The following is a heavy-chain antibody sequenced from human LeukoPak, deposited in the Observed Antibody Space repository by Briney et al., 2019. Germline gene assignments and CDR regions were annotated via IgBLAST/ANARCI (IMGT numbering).Heavy chain of an antibody. CDR3: ARDSGLFSSSWDRGIDY. Sequence: SETLSLTCTVSGGSISSSSYYWGWIRQPAGKGLEWIGRIYTSGSTNYNPSLKSRVTMSVDTSKNQFSLKLSSVTAADTAVYYCARDSGLFSSSWDRGIDYWGQGTLVTVSS. V-gene: IGHV4-61*02. CDR2: IYTSGST. J-gene: IGHJ4*02. D-gene: IGHD6-13*01. CDR1: GGSISSSSYY.